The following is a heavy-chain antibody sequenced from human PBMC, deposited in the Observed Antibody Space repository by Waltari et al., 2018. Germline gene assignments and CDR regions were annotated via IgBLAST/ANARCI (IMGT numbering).Heavy chain of an antibody. Sequence: QLHLQESGPGLVKPSETLSLTCSVSGGSITSNRHYWAWLRQPPGKGLEWTATVSYSGATYNNPSLKSRVTISVDTSKNQFSLKLSSVTAADTALYYCATYIGASIGTAAFDVWGQGTMVTVSS. J-gene: IGHJ3*01. CDR3: ATYIGASIGTAAFDV. CDR2: VSYSGAT. CDR1: GGSITSNRHY. V-gene: IGHV4-39*01. D-gene: IGHD3-16*01.